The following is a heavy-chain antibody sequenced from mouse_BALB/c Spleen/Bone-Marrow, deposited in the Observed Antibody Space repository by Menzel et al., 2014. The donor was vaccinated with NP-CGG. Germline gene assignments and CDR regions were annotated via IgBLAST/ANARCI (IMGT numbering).Heavy chain of an antibody. J-gene: IGHJ2*01. CDR2: IDPANGNT. V-gene: IGHV14-3*02. D-gene: IGHD1-1*01. Sequence: VQLQQSGAELVKPGASVKLSCTASGFNIKDTYMHWVKQRPEQGLAWIGRIDPANGNTKYDPKFQGKATITADTSSNTAYLQLSSLTSEDTAVYYCARSYGSSPFDYWGQGTTLTVSS. CDR1: GFNIKDTY. CDR3: ARSYGSSPFDY.